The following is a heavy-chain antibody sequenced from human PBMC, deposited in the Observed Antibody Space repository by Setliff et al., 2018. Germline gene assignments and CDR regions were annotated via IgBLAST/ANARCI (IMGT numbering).Heavy chain of an antibody. D-gene: IGHD6-6*01. CDR1: GGSFSGYY. J-gene: IGHJ4*02. V-gene: IGHV4-34*01. Sequence: SETLSLTCAVYGGSFSGYYWSWIRQPPGKGLEWIGEINHSGSTNYNPSLKSRVTISVDTSKDQFSLTVTSVTAADTAMYYCARGRNVATRLLDSWGQGTPVTVSS. CDR2: INHSGST. CDR3: ARGRNVATRLLDS.